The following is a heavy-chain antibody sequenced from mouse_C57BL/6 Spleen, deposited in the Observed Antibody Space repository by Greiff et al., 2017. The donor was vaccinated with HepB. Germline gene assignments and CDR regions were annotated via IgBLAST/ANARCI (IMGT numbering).Heavy chain of an antibody. CDR2: IDPSDSYT. J-gene: IGHJ3*01. D-gene: IGHD1-1*01. CDR3: ARSGYYGSSSQAWFAY. CDR1: GYTFTSYW. V-gene: IGHV1-50*01. Sequence: VQLQQPGAELVKPGASVKLSCKASGYTFTSYWMQWVKQRPGQGLEWIGEIDPSDSYTNYNQKFKGKATLTVDTSSSTAYMQLSSLTSEDSAVYYCARSGYYGSSSQAWFAYWGQGTLVTVSA.